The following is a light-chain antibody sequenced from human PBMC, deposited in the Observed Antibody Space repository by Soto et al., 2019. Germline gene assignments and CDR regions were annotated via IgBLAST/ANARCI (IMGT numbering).Light chain of an antibody. J-gene: IGLJ1*01. CDR1: SSDVGSYNL. CDR3: CSYAGSSTPYV. CDR2: EGS. V-gene: IGLV2-23*01. Sequence: SALTQPASVSGSPGQSITISCTGTSSDVGSYNLVSWYQQHPGKAPKLMIYEGSKRPSGVSNRFSGSKSGNTVSLTISGLQVEDEADYYCCSYAGSSTPYVFGTGTKVTVL.